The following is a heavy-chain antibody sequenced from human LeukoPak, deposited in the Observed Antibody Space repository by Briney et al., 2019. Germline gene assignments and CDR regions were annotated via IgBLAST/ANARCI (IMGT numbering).Heavy chain of an antibody. V-gene: IGHV3-23*01. CDR2: ITGSGSGI. Sequence: GASLRLSCAASGFTFSNYAMSWVRQAPGKGLEWVSAITGSGSGIYYADSMKSRFTISRDNSKNTLYLQIISLRAEDTAVYYCAKWGNYDVLNGYYVSDYWGQGTLVTVSS. J-gene: IGHJ4*02. D-gene: IGHD3-9*01. CDR1: GFTFSNYA. CDR3: AKWGNYDVLNGYYVSDY.